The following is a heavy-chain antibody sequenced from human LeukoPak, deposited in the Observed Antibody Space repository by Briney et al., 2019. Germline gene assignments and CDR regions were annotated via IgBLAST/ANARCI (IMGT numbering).Heavy chain of an antibody. Sequence: AGTLRLSCAASGFTFSSYSMNWVRQAPAKGQERVSSISSSSSYIYYEDSVHGRFTISRDNAKKYLYLLMNSPRTEDRAVYYCARDLEYYYGSGSPGDYYYYYMDVWGKGTTVTISS. J-gene: IGHJ6*03. D-gene: IGHD3-10*01. CDR3: ARDLEYYYGSGSPGDYYYYYMDV. CDR1: GFTFSSYS. V-gene: IGHV3-21*01. CDR2: ISSSSSYI.